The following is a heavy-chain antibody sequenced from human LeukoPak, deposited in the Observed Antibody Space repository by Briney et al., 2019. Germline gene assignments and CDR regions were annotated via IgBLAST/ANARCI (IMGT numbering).Heavy chain of an antibody. CDR1: GGSFSGYY. CDR3: ARVQYTYLRHSNSWYVLDY. V-gene: IGHV4-34*01. D-gene: IGHD6-13*01. J-gene: IGHJ4*02. Sequence: PSETLSLTCAVYGGSFSGYYWSWIRQPPGKGLEWNGEINHSGSTNYNSSLKSRVTISVDTSKNHFSLKLNSVTAADTAVYYCARVQYTYLRHSNSWYVLDYWGQGTLVTVSS. CDR2: INHSGST.